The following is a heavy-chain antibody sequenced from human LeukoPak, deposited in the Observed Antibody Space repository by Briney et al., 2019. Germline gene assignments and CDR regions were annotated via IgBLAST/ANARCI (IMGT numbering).Heavy chain of an antibody. Sequence: GGSLRLSCAASGFTFSTYSLNWVRQAPGKGLEWVSYISSSSSIIYYADSVKGRFTISRDNAKNSLYLQMNSLRDEDTAVYYCARDPRHYSIVVVTANYRHDAFDIWGQGTMVTVSS. CDR3: ARDPRHYSIVVVTANYRHDAFDI. CDR1: GFTFSTYS. CDR2: ISSSSSII. J-gene: IGHJ3*02. V-gene: IGHV3-48*02. D-gene: IGHD2-21*02.